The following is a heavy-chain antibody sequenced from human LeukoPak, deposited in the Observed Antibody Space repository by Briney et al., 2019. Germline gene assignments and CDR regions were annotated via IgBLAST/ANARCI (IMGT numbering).Heavy chain of an antibody. CDR1: GFTFSSYW. CDR3: ARAAYYRFVY. D-gene: IGHD1-26*01. CDR2: INSDGSTI. Sequence: PGGSLRLSCAASGFTFSSYWVHWVRQAPGKGLEWVARINSDGSTINHADSVRGRFTISRDNAENTLYLQMSSLRAEDTAIYFCARAAYYRFVYWGQGTLVTVSS. J-gene: IGHJ4*02. V-gene: IGHV3-74*01.